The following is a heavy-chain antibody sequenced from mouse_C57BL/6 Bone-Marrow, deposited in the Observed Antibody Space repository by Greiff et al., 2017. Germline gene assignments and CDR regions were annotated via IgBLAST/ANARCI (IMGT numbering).Heavy chain of an antibody. V-gene: IGHV2-6-1*01. CDR2: IWSDGST. Sequence: VQLKQSGPGLVAPSQSLSITCTVSGFSLTSYGVHWVRQPPGKGLEWLVVIWSDGSTTYNSALKSRLSISKDNSKSQVFLKMNSLQTDDTAMYYCARHAPLSYYAMDYWGQGTSVTVSS. J-gene: IGHJ4*01. CDR3: ARHAPLSYYAMDY. CDR1: GFSLTSYG.